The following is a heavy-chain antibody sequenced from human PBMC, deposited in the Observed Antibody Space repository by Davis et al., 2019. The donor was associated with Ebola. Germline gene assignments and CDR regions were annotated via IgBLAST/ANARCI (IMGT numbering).Heavy chain of an antibody. CDR1: GGSISSYY. D-gene: IGHD3-3*01. J-gene: IGHJ5*02. Sequence: GSLRLSCTVSGGSISSYYWSWIRQPPGKGLEWIGYIYYSGSTNYNPSLKSRVTISVDTSKNQFSLKLSSVTAADTAVYYCARVGGDSGYYDFWSGYYTNWFDPWGQGTLVTVSS. V-gene: IGHV4-59*01. CDR3: ARVGGDSGYYDFWSGYYTNWFDP. CDR2: IYYSGST.